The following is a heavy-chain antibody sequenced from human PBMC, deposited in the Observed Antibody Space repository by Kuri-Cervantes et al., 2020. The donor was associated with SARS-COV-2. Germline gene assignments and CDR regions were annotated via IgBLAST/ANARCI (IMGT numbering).Heavy chain of an antibody. J-gene: IGHJ6*02. Sequence: GESLKISCAASGFTFSSYGMHWVRQAPGKGLEWVAVIWYDGSNKYYADSVKGRFTISRDNSKNTLYLQMNSLRAEDTAVYYCARDVSPSSSSDYYYHGMDVWGQGTTVTVSS. CDR2: IWYDGSNK. CDR1: GFTFSSYG. V-gene: IGHV3-33*08. CDR3: ARDVSPSSSSDYYYHGMDV. D-gene: IGHD6-6*01.